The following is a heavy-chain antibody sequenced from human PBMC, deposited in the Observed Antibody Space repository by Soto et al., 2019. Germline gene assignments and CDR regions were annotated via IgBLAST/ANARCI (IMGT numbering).Heavy chain of an antibody. D-gene: IGHD1-7*01. CDR3: ASRDPGTSVDY. Sequence: QVQLQESGPGLVKPSGTLSLTCAVSGGSFTSNNWWTWVRQPPGQGLEWIGEIYRTGSTNYNPSRRSRVTIALDKSYNQLHMKVTSLTAADTAVYYCASRDPGTSVDYWGQGTLVTVSS. V-gene: IGHV4-4*02. J-gene: IGHJ4*02. CDR1: GGSFTSNNW. CDR2: IYRTGST.